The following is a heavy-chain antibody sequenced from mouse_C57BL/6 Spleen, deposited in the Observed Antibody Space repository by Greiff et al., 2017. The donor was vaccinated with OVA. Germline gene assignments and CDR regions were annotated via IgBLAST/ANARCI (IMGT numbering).Heavy chain of an antibody. CDR1: GYTFTSYW. V-gene: IGHV1-61*01. J-gene: IGHJ4*01. CDR3: ETYEYDGAHYYAMDY. D-gene: IGHD2-4*01. CDR2: IYPSDSET. Sequence: VQLQQPGAELVRPGSSVKLSCKASGYTFTSYWMDWVKQRPGQGLEWIGNIYPSDSETNYNQKFKDKATLTVDKSSSTAYMQLSSLTSEDSAVYYCETYEYDGAHYYAMDYWGQGTSVTVSS.